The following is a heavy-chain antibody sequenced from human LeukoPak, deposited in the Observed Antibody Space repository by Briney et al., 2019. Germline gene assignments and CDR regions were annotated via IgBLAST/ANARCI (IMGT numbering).Heavy chain of an antibody. V-gene: IGHV3-21*01. CDR3: AGDPPPYYYDSSGFATHVDY. CDR1: GFTFSSYS. D-gene: IGHD3-22*01. Sequence: GGSLRLSCAASGFTFSSYSMNWVRQAPGKGLEWVSSISSSSSYIYYADSVKGRFTIYRDNAKNSLYLKMNSLRAEDTAVYYCAGDPPPYYYDSSGFATHVDYWGQGTLVTVSS. J-gene: IGHJ4*02. CDR2: ISSSSSYI.